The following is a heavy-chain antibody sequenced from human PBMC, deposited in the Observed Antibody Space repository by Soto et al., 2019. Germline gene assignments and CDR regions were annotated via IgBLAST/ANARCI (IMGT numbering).Heavy chain of an antibody. CDR3: ARQSAAPGIDLWFDP. CDR1: GGSISSSRSY. J-gene: IGHJ5*02. V-gene: IGHV4-39*01. D-gene: IGHD6-13*01. Sequence: SETLSLTCNVSGGSISSSRSYWAWFRQPPGKELEWIANIFYAGNTYYNPSLKSRVTVSVDTSKNQFSLKLDSVTAADTAVYYCARQSAAPGIDLWFDPWGQGTLVTVSS. CDR2: IFYAGNT.